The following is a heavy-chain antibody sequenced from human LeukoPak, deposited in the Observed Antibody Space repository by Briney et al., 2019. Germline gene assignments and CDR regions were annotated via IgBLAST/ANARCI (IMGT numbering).Heavy chain of an antibody. V-gene: IGHV3-48*04. J-gene: IGHJ4*02. CDR1: GFTFSSYS. CDR3: ARDLPGVQLWLPAPFDY. CDR2: ISSSSSTI. Sequence: GGSLRLSCAASGFTFSSYSMNWVRQAPGKGLEWVSYISSSSSTIYYADSVKGRFTISRDNAKNSLYLQMNSLRAEDTAVYYCARDLPGVQLWLPAPFDYWGQGTLVTVSS. D-gene: IGHD5-18*01.